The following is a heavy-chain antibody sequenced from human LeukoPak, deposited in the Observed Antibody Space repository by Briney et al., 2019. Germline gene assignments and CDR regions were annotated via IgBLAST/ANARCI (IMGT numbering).Heavy chain of an antibody. CDR2: ISYDGSNK. Sequence: GGSLRLSCAASGFTFSSYAMHGVRQARCKGLEGVAVISYDGSNKYYADSVKGRFTISRDNSKNTLYLQMNSLRAEDTAVYYCARGRSPGIAAAALDYWGQGTLVTVSS. CDR1: GFTFSSYA. J-gene: IGHJ4*02. D-gene: IGHD6-13*01. V-gene: IGHV3-30*04. CDR3: ARGRSPGIAAAALDY.